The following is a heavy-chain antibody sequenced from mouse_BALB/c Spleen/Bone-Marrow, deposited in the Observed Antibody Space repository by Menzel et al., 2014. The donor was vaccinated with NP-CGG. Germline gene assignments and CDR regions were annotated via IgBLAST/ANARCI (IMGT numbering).Heavy chain of an antibody. D-gene: IGHD2-3*01. V-gene: IGHV4-1*02. CDR1: GFDFRRYW. J-gene: IGHJ3*01. Sequence: EVKLMESGGGLVQPGGSLKLSCAASGFDFRRYWMSWVRQAPGKGLEWIGEINPGSNTINYTPSLKDKFIISRDNAKNTLYLQMSKVKSEDTARYYCARLGYYGWFAYWGQGTLVAVSA. CDR3: ARLGYYGWFAY. CDR2: INPGSNTI.